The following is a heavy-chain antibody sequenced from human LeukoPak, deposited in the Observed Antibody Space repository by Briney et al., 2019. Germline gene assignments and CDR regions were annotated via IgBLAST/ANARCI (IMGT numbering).Heavy chain of an antibody. CDR1: GYTLTELS. CDR3: ALLVGRQQLDNWFDP. J-gene: IGHJ5*02. CDR2: FDPEDGET. V-gene: IGHV1-24*01. D-gene: IGHD6-13*01. Sequence: GASVKVSCKVSGYTLTELSMHWVRQAPGKGLEWMGGFDPEDGETIYAQKFQGRVTMTEDTSTDTAYMELSSLRSEDTAVYYCALLVGRQQLDNWFDPWGQGTLVTVSS.